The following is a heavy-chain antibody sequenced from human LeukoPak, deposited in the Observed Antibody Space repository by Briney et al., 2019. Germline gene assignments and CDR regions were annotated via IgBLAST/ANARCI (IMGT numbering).Heavy chain of an antibody. D-gene: IGHD5-12*01. J-gene: IGHJ5*02. CDR2: IYSSGST. CDR3: ARRTGWLRFNWFDP. V-gene: IGHV4-61*02. CDR1: GGSISSGTYY. Sequence: SETLSLTCTVSGGSISSGTYYWSWIRQPAGKGLEWIGRIYSSGSTYYNPSLKSRVTISVDTSKNQFSLKLSSVTAADTAVYYCARRTGWLRFNWFDPWGQGTLVTVSS.